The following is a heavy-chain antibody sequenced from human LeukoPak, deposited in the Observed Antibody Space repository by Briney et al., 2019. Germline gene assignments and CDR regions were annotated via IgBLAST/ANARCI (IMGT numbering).Heavy chain of an antibody. CDR1: GYTFTGYY. V-gene: IGHV1-2*02. D-gene: IGHD3-22*01. CDR3: AKGAVITMIVVVPFDY. Sequence: VSVKVSCKASGYTFTGYYMHWVRQAPGQGLEWMGWINPNSGGTNYAQKFQGRVTMTRDTSISTAYMELSRLRSDDTAVYYCAKGAVITMIVVVPFDYWGQGTLVTVSS. CDR2: INPNSGGT. J-gene: IGHJ4*02.